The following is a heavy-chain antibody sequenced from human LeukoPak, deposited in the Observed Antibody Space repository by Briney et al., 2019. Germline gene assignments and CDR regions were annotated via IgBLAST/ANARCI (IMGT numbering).Heavy chain of an antibody. Sequence: PSETLSLTCTVSGDSINDDDYYWGWIRQPPGKGLEHNGSVSYGGSTYYSPSLKSRVNIYIDISKNQSSLELRSVTAADTAVYYCARRSYSASFDPWGQGSLVTVSS. D-gene: IGHD2-21*01. CDR3: ARRSYSASFDP. CDR1: GDSINDDDYY. J-gene: IGHJ5*02. CDR2: VSYGGST. V-gene: IGHV4-39*01.